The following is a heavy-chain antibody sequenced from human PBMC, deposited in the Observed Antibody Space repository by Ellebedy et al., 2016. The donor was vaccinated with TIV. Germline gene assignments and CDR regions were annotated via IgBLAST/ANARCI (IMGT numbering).Heavy chain of an antibody. J-gene: IGHJ6*03. CDR3: ARERWNYGSGSYFSYYYYYMDV. D-gene: IGHD3-10*01. CDR2: INPRGEST. CDR1: GYTFTGYY. Sequence: ASVKVSXXASGYTFTGYYMHWVRQAPGQGLEWMGLINPRGESTLYAQKFQGRVTMTRDTSTSTVYMELSSLRSEDTAVYYCARERWNYGSGSYFSYYYYYMDVWGKGTTVTVSS. V-gene: IGHV1-46*01.